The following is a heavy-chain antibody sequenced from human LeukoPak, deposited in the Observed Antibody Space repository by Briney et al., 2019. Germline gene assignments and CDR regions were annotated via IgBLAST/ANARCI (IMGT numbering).Heavy chain of an antibody. CDR2: ISWNSGSI. V-gene: IGHV3-9*01. J-gene: IGHJ6*02. CDR1: GFTFDDYA. CDR3: AKDRIAAAGLYYYYYYGMDV. D-gene: IGHD6-13*01. Sequence: GGSLRLSCAASGFTFDDYAMHWVRQAPGKGLEWVSGISWNSGSIGYADSVKGRFTISRDNAKNSLYLQMNSLRAEDTALYYCAKDRIAAAGLYYYYYYGMDVWGQGTTVTVSS.